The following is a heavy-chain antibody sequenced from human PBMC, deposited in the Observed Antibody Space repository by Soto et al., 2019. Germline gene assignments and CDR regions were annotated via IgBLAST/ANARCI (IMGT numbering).Heavy chain of an antibody. CDR3: ARDRAYGTETTFDS. V-gene: IGHV1-18*01. CDR2: ISAYNGNT. Sequence: GASVKVSCKDSVYTFTSYGMSWVRQAHGQGLEWMGWISAYNGNTNYAQKLQGRVTMTTDTSTSTAYMELRSLRSDDTAVYYCARDRAYGTETTFDSWGQGTMVTVSS. CDR1: VYTFTSYG. D-gene: IGHD3-10*01. J-gene: IGHJ3*02.